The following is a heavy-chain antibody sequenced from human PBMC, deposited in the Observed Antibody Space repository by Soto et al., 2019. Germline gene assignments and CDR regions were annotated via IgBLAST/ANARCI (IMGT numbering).Heavy chain of an antibody. CDR1: GGSISSYY. CDR3: ARVKTGLDAFDI. V-gene: IGHV4-59*01. Sequence: SETLSLTCTVSGGSISSYYWSWIRQPPGKGLEWIGYIYYSGSTNYNPSLKSRVTISIDTSKNQFSLKLSSVTAADTAVYYCARVKTGLDAFDIWGQGTMVTVSS. J-gene: IGHJ3*02. CDR2: IYYSGST.